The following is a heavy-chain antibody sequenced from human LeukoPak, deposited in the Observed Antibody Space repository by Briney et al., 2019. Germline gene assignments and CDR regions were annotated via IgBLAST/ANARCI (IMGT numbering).Heavy chain of an antibody. Sequence: SETLSLTCTVSGGSISSYYWSWIRQPPGKGLEWIGYIYYSGSTNYNPSLKSRVTISVDTSKNQFSLKLSSVTAADTAVYYCAAIYGDYRVDYWGQGTLVTVSS. CDR1: GGSISSYY. CDR2: IYYSGST. J-gene: IGHJ4*02. CDR3: AAIYGDYRVDY. D-gene: IGHD4-17*01. V-gene: IGHV4-59*01.